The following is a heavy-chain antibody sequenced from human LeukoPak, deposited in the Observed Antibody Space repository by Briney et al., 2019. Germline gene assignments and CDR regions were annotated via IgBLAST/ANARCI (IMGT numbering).Heavy chain of an antibody. J-gene: IGHJ4*02. CDR2: ISSSSSYI. CDR3: AKDKADGYNSLDY. V-gene: IGHV3-21*01. Sequence: GSLRLSCAASGFTFSNYAMNWVRQAPGKGLEWVSSISSSSSYIYYADSVKGRVTISRDNAKNSLYLQMNSLRAEDTAVYYCAKDKADGYNSLDYWGQGTLVTVSS. D-gene: IGHD5-24*01. CDR1: GFTFSNYA.